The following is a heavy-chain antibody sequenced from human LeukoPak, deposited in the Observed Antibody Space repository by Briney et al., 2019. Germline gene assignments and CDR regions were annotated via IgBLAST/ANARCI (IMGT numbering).Heavy chain of an antibody. CDR1: GGTFSSYA. V-gene: IGHV1-69*13. J-gene: IGHJ5*02. CDR2: IIPIFGTA. D-gene: IGHD3-3*01. Sequence: SVKVSCKASGGTFSSYAISWVRQAPGQGLEWMGGIIPIFGTANYAQKFQGRVTITADESTSTAYMELSSLRSEDTAVYYCARSPAYGVVIIRNWFDPWGQGTLVTVSS. CDR3: ARSPAYGVVIIRNWFDP.